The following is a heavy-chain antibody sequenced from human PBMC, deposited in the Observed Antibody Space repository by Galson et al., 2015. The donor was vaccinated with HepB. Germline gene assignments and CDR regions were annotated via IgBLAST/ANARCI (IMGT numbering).Heavy chain of an antibody. CDR1: GYTLTELS. J-gene: IGHJ4*02. V-gene: IGHV1-24*01. Sequence: SVKVSCKVSGYTLTELSMHWVRQAPGKGLEWMGGFDPEDGETIYAQKFQGRVTMTEDTSTDTAYMELSSLRSEDTAVYYCATKLRYDSSGYYLDTGDYWGQGTLVTVSS. D-gene: IGHD3-22*01. CDR3: ATKLRYDSSGYYLDTGDY. CDR2: FDPEDGET.